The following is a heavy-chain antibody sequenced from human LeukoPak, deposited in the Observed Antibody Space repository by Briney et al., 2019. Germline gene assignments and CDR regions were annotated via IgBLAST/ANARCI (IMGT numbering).Heavy chain of an antibody. J-gene: IGHJ4*02. D-gene: IGHD6-13*01. CDR2: ISGSGGST. V-gene: IGHV3-23*01. CDR1: GFTFSSYA. Sequence: GGSLRLSCAASGFTFSSYAMSWVRQAPGKGLEWVSAISGSGGSTYYADSVKGRFTISRDNSKNTLYLQMNSLRVEDTAVYYCAKDLQGSSWYSPDYWGQGTLVTVSS. CDR3: AKDLQGSSWYSPDY.